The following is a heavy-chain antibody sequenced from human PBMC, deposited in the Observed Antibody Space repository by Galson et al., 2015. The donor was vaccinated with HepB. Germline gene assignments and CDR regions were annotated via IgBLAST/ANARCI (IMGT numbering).Heavy chain of an antibody. V-gene: IGHV3-30*03. J-gene: IGHJ4*02. CDR1: GFIFSNYA. CDR3: VRDGPLYSGYDFGRYFDS. D-gene: IGHD5-12*01. Sequence: SLRLSCAASGFIFSNYAIHWVRQAPGKGLEWVAVISYDGRRKQYADSVKGRSSISRDNSRNTLSLQMNSLRPEDTAVYYCVRDGPLYSGYDFGRYFDSWGQGTLVTVSS. CDR2: ISYDGRRK.